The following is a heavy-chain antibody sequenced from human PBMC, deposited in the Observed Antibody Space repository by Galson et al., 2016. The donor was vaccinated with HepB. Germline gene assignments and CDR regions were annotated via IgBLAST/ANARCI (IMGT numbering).Heavy chain of an antibody. V-gene: IGHV4-34*01. CDR1: GGSFSAYY. D-gene: IGHD3-3*01. J-gene: IGHJ5*02. CDR3: ARILAAPRWWFDP. CDR2: VNHGGCT. Sequence: SETLSLTCTFYGGSFSAYYWSWIRQPPGKGLEWIGEVNHGGCTTYYPSLKSRVTISVDTSKNQFSLKMSSVTAADTPVYYYARILAAPRWWFDPWGQGTLVTVSS.